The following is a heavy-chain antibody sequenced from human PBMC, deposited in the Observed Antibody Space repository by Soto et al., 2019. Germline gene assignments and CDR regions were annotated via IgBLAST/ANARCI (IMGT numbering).Heavy chain of an antibody. V-gene: IGHV4-31*03. CDR2: IYYSGST. CDR1: GGSISSGGYY. D-gene: IGHD2-2*01. CDR3: ARGDYVQFVVPAGGHWFDP. J-gene: IGHJ5*02. Sequence: QVQLQESDPGLVKPSQTLSLTCTVSGGSISSGGYYWSWIRQHPGKGLEWIGYIYYSGSTYYNPSLKSRVTISVDTSKNQFSLKLSSVTAADTAVYYCARGDYVQFVVPAGGHWFDPWGQGTLVTVSS.